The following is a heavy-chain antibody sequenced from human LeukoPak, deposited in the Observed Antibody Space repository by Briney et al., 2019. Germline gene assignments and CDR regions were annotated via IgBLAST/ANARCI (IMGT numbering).Heavy chain of an antibody. J-gene: IGHJ5*02. Sequence: SETLSLTCTVSGGSISSSGSYWGWIRQPPGKGLEWIGSIYYSGSTYYNPSLKSRVTISVDTSKNQFSLKLSSVTAADTAVYYCASRKLERLFLGRPNWFDPWGQGTLVTVSS. CDR3: ASRKLERLFLGRPNWFDP. CDR2: IYYSGST. CDR1: GGSISSSGSY. V-gene: IGHV4-39*07. D-gene: IGHD1-1*01.